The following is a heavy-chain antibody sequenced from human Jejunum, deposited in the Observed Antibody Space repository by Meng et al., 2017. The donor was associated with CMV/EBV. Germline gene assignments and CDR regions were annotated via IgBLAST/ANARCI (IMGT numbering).Heavy chain of an antibody. CDR1: FSTYW. CDR3: AGARTYFRDSSGHSLDY. Sequence: FSTYWMDWGRHAPGKGLVWVSSINSDGRVPPCADSVKGRFTVSRDNAKNSLYLQMKSLRDEDTAVYYCAGARTYFRDSSGHSLDYWGQGTLVTVSS. D-gene: IGHD3-22*01. V-gene: IGHV3-74*01. CDR2: INSDGRVP. J-gene: IGHJ4*02.